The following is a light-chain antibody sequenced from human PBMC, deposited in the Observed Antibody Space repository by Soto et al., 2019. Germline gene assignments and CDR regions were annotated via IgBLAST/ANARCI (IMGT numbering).Light chain of an antibody. CDR2: GAF. J-gene: IGKJ5*01. CDR3: QHYGSVPKIT. Sequence: IVVNHSPDTLYRSTGERATRSYLGIQSVSSSYLAWYQQKPGQAHRLLIYGAFSRATDIPDRFSGSGSGTDFTLTISRLEPEDFAVYYCQHYGSVPKITFAQGTLLDIK. V-gene: IGKV3-20*01. CDR1: QSVSSSY.